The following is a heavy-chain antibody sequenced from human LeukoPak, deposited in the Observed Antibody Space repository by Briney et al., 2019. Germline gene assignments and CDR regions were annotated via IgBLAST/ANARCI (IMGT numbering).Heavy chain of an antibody. CDR2: VCYSGST. V-gene: IGHV4-39*07. Sequence: SEALSLTCTVSGGSISSSSSYWVWIRQPPGKGLEWIGTVCYSGSTHYNPSLKSRVTISVDTSKNQFSLKLSSVTAADTAVYYCARDTGPSGTAFDYWGQGTLVTVSS. J-gene: IGHJ4*02. CDR1: GGSISSSSSY. CDR3: ARDTGPSGTAFDY. D-gene: IGHD2-2*01.